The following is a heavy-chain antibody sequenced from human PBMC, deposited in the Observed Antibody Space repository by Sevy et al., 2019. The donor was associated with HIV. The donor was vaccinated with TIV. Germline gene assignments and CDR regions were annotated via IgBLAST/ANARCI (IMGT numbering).Heavy chain of an antibody. Sequence: GGSLRLSCAASGFTFSSYWMSGVRQAPGKGLEWVATMKEDGSERNYVDSVKGRFTISRDNAKNSLYLQMNSLRAEDTAVYYCVREGVGGYSYSLDCWGQGTLVTVSS. CDR3: VREGVGGYSYSLDC. V-gene: IGHV3-7*01. CDR2: MKEDGSER. D-gene: IGHD5-18*01. J-gene: IGHJ4*02. CDR1: GFTFSSYW.